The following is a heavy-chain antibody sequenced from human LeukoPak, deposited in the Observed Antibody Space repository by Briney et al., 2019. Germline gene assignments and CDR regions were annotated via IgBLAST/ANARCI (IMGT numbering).Heavy chain of an antibody. V-gene: IGHV3-30-3*01. J-gene: IGHJ3*02. D-gene: IGHD1-26*01. CDR3: ARRMGATPVGNAFDI. Sequence: GGPLRLSCAASGFTFSNYAMHWVRQAPGKGLEWMAIISYDGSNKDCADSVKGRFTISRDNSKNTLYLQVNGLRTEDTAVYYCARRMGATPVGNAFDIWGQGTMVTVSS. CDR1: GFTFSNYA. CDR2: ISYDGSNK.